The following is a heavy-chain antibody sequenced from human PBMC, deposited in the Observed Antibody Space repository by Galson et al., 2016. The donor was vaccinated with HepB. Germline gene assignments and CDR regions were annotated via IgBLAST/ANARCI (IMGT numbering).Heavy chain of an antibody. J-gene: IGHJ4*02. CDR2: IRGGGDAT. CDR3: ARGHGDYFPANYFNY. Sequence: SLRLSCAASGFTFSNYATAWVRLPPGKGLEWVSTIRGGGDATYYADSVKGRFTISRDISRSTLYLHLSSLRAEDTALYYCARGHGDYFPANYFNYWGQGTLVTVSS. V-gene: IGHV3-23*01. CDR1: GFTFSNYA. D-gene: IGHD4-17*01.